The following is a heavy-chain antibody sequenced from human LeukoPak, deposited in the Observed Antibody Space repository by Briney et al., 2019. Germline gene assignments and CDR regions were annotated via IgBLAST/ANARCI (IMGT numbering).Heavy chain of an antibody. J-gene: IGHJ5*02. D-gene: IGHD6-13*01. V-gene: IGHV1-46*01. Sequence: ASVKVSCKASGYTFTSYYMHWVRQAPGQGLEWMGIINPSGGTTIYAQKFQGRVTMTRDMSTNTVYMELSSLRSEDTAVYYCARTQQLVLRSPLDPWGQGTLVTVSS. CDR3: ARTQQLVLRSPLDP. CDR2: INPSGGTT. CDR1: GYTFTSYY.